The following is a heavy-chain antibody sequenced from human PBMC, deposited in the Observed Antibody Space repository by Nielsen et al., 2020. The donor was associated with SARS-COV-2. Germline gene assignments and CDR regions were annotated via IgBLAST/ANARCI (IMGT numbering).Heavy chain of an antibody. Sequence: ASVKVSCKASGYTFTSYYMHWVRQAPGQGLEWMGIINPSGGSTSYAQKFQGRVTMTRDTSTSTVYMELSSLRSEDTAAYYCARVQGSYGYYYYYGMDVWGQGTTVTVSS. D-gene: IGHD5-18*01. CDR1: GYTFTSYY. CDR3: ARVQGSYGYYYYYGMDV. J-gene: IGHJ6*02. CDR2: INPSGGST. V-gene: IGHV1-46*01.